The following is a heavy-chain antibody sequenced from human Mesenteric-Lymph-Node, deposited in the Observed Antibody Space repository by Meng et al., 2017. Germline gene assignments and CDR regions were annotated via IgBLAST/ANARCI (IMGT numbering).Heavy chain of an antibody. Sequence: GHLLQSGPGLVKPSETLSLTCTVSGAAIGTYNWGWIRQPAGKGLEWIGRIYTSGNSDYNPSLKSRLLISVDTSKKQFSLQLTSVTAADTAVYYCAREGNSYGFSSYWFDPWGQGILVTVSS. D-gene: IGHD5-18*01. CDR2: IYTSGNS. J-gene: IGHJ5*02. V-gene: IGHV4-4*07. CDR3: AREGNSYGFSSYWFDP. CDR1: GAAIGTYN.